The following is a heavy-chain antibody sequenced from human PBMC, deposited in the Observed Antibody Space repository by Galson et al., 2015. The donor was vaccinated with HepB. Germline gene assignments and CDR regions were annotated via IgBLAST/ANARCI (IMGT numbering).Heavy chain of an antibody. CDR1: GGTLSSYA. CDR3: VRGVGIFEY. CDR2: IIPLLGIP. J-gene: IGHJ4*02. V-gene: IGHV1-69*10. Sequence: QSGAEVKKPGESLKISCKASGGTLSSYAIGWVRQAPGQGLEWMGGIIPLLGIPNYARKFQGRLTISADRSTSTAYMELNTLTSEDTALYYCVRGVGIFEYWGQGTLVTVSS. D-gene: IGHD3-10*01.